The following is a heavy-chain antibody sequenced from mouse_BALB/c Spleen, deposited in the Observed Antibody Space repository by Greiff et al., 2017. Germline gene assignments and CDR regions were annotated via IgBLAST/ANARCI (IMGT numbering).Heavy chain of an antibody. CDR2: IYPGDGDT. CDR1: GYAFSSSW. D-gene: IGHD2-10*02. J-gene: IGHJ2*01. CDR3: ASPYGTLDY. Sequence: QVQLKQSGPELVKPGASVKISCKASGYAFSSSWMNWVKQRPGQGLEWIGRIYPGDGDTNYNGKFKGKATLTADKSSSTAYMQLSSLTSVDSAVYFCASPYGTLDYGGQGTTLTVSS. V-gene: IGHV1-82*01.